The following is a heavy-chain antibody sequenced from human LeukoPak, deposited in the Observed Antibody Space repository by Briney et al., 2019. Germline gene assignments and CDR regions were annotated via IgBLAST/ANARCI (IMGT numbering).Heavy chain of an antibody. Sequence: ASVKVSCKASGYTFTSYGISWVRQAPGQGLEWMGWISAYNGNTNHAQKLQGRVTMTTDASTSTAYMELRSLRSDDTAVYYCARGINTPLGVVPAAHDDYWGQGTLVTVSS. CDR2: ISAYNGNT. J-gene: IGHJ4*02. V-gene: IGHV1-18*01. CDR3: ARGINTPLGVVPAAHDDY. CDR1: GYTFTSYG. D-gene: IGHD2-2*01.